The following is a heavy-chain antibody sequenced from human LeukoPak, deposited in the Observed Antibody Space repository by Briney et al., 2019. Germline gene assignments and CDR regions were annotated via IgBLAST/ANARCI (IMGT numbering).Heavy chain of an antibody. CDR2: IYYSGST. CDR3: ARASSLTAVAGTHWFHP. Sequence: SETLSLTCTVSCGSISSSSYYWGWIRQPPGKGLEWIWSIYYSGSTYYNPSLKSRVTISVDTSKNHFSLKLSSVTAADTAVYYCARASSLTAVAGTHWFHPWGQGTLVTVSS. D-gene: IGHD6-19*01. J-gene: IGHJ5*02. CDR1: CGSISSSSYY. V-gene: IGHV4-39*01.